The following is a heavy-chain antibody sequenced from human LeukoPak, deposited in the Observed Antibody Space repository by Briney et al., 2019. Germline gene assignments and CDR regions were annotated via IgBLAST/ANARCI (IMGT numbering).Heavy chain of an antibody. CDR3: ARAVGSGSFQTYYYYMDV. Sequence: PSETLSLTCTVSGGSISSYYWSWIRQPAGKGVEWIGRIYTSGSTNYNPSLKSRVTMSVDTSKNQFSLKLSSVTAADTAVYYCARAVGSGSFQTYYYYMDVWGKGTTVTISS. V-gene: IGHV4-4*07. CDR2: IYTSGST. D-gene: IGHD3-10*01. CDR1: GGSISSYY. J-gene: IGHJ6*03.